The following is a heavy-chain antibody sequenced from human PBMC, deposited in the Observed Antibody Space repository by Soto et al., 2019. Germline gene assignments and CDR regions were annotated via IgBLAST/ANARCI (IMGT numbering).Heavy chain of an antibody. V-gene: IGHV4-34*01. CDR2: VNHSGSA. D-gene: IGHD1-26*01. CDR3: ARASGSYYGGFDY. CDR1: GGSFSGYY. Sequence: PSETLSLTCAVYGGSFSGYYWSWIRQPPGKGLEWIGEVNHSGSANYNPSLKSRVTISVDTSKNQFSLKLSSVTAADTAVYYCARASGSYYGGFDYWGQGTLVT. J-gene: IGHJ4*02.